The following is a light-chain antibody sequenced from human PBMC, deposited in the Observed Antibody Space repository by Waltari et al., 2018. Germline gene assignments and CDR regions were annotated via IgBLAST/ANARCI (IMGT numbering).Light chain of an antibody. J-gene: IGKJ1*01. CDR3: HQYVESPAT. V-gene: IGKV3-20*01. CDR2: HAS. CDR1: QSVSSY. Sequence: EIVLTQSPGTVSLSPVDRATFSCWASQSVSSYLAWSQQKPGQAPRLLIYHASTRATGIPDRFSGSGSGTDFSLTISRLEPEDFAMYYCHQYVESPATFGQGTKVEIK.